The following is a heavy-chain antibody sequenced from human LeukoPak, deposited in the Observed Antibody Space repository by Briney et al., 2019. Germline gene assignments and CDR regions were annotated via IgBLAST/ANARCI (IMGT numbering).Heavy chain of an antibody. J-gene: IGHJ4*02. V-gene: IGHV3-30*04. D-gene: IGHD1-26*01. CDR1: GFTFNSYA. CDR2: ISYDGSKK. Sequence: GGSLRLSCAASGFTFNSYAIHWVRQAPGKGLEWVAVISYDGSKKFYAHSVKGRFTISRDNSKNTLYLHMNSLRAEDTAVYYCARDSPYSGNYSPIDYWGQGTLVTVSS. CDR3: ARDSPYSGNYSPIDY.